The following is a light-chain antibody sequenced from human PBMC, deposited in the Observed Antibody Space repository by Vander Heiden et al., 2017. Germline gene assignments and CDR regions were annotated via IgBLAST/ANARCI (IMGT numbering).Light chain of an antibody. V-gene: IGLV2-14*03. CDR2: DVS. Sequence: QSALTQPASVSGSPGQSITISCPGTSSDVGGYNYVSWYQQHPGKAPKLMIYDVSNRLSGVSNRFSGSKSGNTASLTISGLQAEDEADYYCSSYTSSSTYVFGTGTKVTVL. CDR3: SSYTSSSTYV. CDR1: SSDVGGYNY. J-gene: IGLJ1*01.